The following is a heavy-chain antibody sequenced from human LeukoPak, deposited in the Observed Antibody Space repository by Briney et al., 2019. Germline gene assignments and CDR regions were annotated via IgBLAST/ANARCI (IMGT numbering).Heavy chain of an antibody. CDR2: ISPNSGGT. D-gene: IGHD1-26*01. CDR3: ARDPYSGSYADY. V-gene: IGHV1-2*02. J-gene: IGHJ4*02. Sequence: ASVEVSCKASGYTFTGYYMHWVRQAPGQGLEWMGWISPNSGGTNYAQKFQGRVTMTRDTSISTAYMELSRLRSDDTAVYYCARDPYSGSYADYWGQGTLVTVSS. CDR1: GYTFTGYY.